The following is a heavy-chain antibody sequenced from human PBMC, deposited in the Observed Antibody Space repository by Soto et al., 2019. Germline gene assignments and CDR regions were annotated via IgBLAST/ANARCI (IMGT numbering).Heavy chain of an antibody. CDR2: INHSGST. D-gene: IGHD3-3*01. CDR3: AGSERFLERLLTSRLFDY. Sequence: PSETLSLTCAVYGGSFSGYYWSWIRQPPGKGLEWIGEINHSGSTNYNPSLKSRVTISVDTSKNQFSLKLSSVTAADTAVYYCAGSERFLERLLTSRLFDYWGPGTLVTVSS. J-gene: IGHJ4*02. V-gene: IGHV4-34*01. CDR1: GGSFSGYY.